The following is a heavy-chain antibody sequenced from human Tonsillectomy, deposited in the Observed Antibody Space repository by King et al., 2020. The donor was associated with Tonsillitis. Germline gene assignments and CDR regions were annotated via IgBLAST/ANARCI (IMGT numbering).Heavy chain of an antibody. CDR3: ANSDGFYYFDH. D-gene: IGHD3-10*01. Sequence: VQLVESGGGVVQPGTSLRLSCVASGFTFSQYAMHWLRQAPGKGLEWVAVISYDGSKKYYTDSVKGRFTISRDDSENTVYLQMSSLRTEDTSVYYCANSDGFYYFDHWGQGTLVAVSS. V-gene: IGHV3-30*18. J-gene: IGHJ4*02. CDR1: GFTFSQYA. CDR2: ISYDGSKK.